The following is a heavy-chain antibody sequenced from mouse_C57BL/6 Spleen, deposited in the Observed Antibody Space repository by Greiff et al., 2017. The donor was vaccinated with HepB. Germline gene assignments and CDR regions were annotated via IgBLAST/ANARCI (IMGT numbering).Heavy chain of an antibody. J-gene: IGHJ2*01. CDR3: ARQGNYEEY. CDR1: GYTFTSYW. Sequence: QVQLQQPGAELVKPGASVKLSCKASGYTFTSYWMQWVKQRPGQGLEWIGEIDPSDSDTNYNQKFKGKATLTVDTSSSTAYMQLSSLTSEDSAVYYCARQGNYEEYWGQGTTRTVTS. V-gene: IGHV1-50*01. CDR2: IDPSDSDT. D-gene: IGHD2-1*01.